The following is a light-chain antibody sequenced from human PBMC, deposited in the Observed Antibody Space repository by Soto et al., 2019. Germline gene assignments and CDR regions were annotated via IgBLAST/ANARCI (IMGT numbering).Light chain of an antibody. V-gene: IGLV2-14*01. J-gene: IGLJ2*01. Sequence: QSVLTQPASVSGSPGQSITISCTGTSSDVGDYNYVSWYQQHPGKAPKLMIYDVSNRPSGVSNRFSGSKSGNTASLTISGLQAEDEAYYYCSSYTSSSTLVVFGGGTKVTVL. CDR1: SSDVGDYNY. CDR2: DVS. CDR3: SSYTSSSTLVV.